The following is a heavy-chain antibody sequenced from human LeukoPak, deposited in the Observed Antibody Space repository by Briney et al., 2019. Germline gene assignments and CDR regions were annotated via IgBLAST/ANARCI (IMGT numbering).Heavy chain of an antibody. J-gene: IGHJ4*02. D-gene: IGHD4-17*01. CDR3: ARAYGDYPFDY. CDR2: ISSSSTI. Sequence: GGSLRLSCAASGFTFSSYSMNWVRQAPGKGLEWVSYISSSSTIYYADSVKGRFTISRDNAKNSLYLQMNSLRAEDTAVYYCARAYGDYPFDYWGQGTLVTVSS. CDR1: GFTFSSYS. V-gene: IGHV3-48*01.